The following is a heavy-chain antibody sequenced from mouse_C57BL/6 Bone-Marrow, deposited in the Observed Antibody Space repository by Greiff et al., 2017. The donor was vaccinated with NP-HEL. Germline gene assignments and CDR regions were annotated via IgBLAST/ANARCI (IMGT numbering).Heavy chain of an antibody. D-gene: IGHD2-3*01. CDR3: TTWDGYYLAEFAY. V-gene: IGHV14-4*01. J-gene: IGHJ3*01. CDR1: GFNIKDDY. Sequence: VQLQQSGAELVRPGASVKLSCTASGFNIKDDYMHWVKQRPEQGPEWIGWIYSENGDTEYASKFQGKATIKADTSSNTAYLKLSSLTSEDTAVYYCTTWDGYYLAEFAYWGQGTLVTVSA. CDR2: IYSENGDT.